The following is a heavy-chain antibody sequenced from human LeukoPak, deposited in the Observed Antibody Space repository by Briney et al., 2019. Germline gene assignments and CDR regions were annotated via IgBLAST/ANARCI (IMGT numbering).Heavy chain of an antibody. D-gene: IGHD3-16*02. V-gene: IGHV1-2*02. CDR3: AREGMITFGGVIVLGDYMDV. J-gene: IGHJ6*03. Sequence: ASVKVSCKASGYTFTGYYMHWVRQAPGQGLEWMGWINPNSGGTNYAQKFQGRVTMTRDTSISTAYMELSRLRSDDTAVYYCAREGMITFGGVIVLGDYMDVWGKGTRVTVSS. CDR2: INPNSGGT. CDR1: GYTFTGYY.